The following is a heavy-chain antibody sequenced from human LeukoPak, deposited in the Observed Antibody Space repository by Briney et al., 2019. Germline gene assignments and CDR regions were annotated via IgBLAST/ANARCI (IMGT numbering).Heavy chain of an antibody. CDR3: ATTNGHDSSGYYFN. CDR2: IIPIFGTA. J-gene: IGHJ4*02. D-gene: IGHD3-22*01. V-gene: IGHV1-69*13. Sequence: SVKVSCKASGGTFSSYAISWVRQAPGQGLEWMGGIIPIFGTANYAQKFQGRVTITADESTSTAYMELSSLRPEDTAVYYCATTNGHDSSGYYFNWGQGTLVTVSS. CDR1: GGTFSSYA.